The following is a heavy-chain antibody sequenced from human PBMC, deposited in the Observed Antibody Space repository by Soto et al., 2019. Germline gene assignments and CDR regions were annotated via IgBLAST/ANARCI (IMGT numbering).Heavy chain of an antibody. CDR1: GYMFTKSA. CDR3: ARDGVAAGNINFDY. D-gene: IGHD6-19*01. Sequence: SVKVSCKASGYMFTKSAMHWVRQAPGLRLEWMGWISGDSGNTKYSPKLQDRVTITRDTSASTAYMELSSLRSEDTALYYCARDGVAAGNINFDYWGQGTLVTVSS. V-gene: IGHV1-3*01. J-gene: IGHJ4*01. CDR2: ISGDSGNT.